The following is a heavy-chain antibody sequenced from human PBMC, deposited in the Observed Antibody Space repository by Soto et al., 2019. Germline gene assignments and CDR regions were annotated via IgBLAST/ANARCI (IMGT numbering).Heavy chain of an antibody. CDR3: ARGTDCSSTSCSTPYYYYYGMDV. V-gene: IGHV1-69*13. Sequence: GASVKVSCKASGGTFSSYAISWLRQAPGQGLEWMGGIIPIFGTANYAQKFQGRVTITADESTSTAYMELSSLRSEDTAVYYCARGTDCSSTSCSTPYYYYYGMDVWGQGTTVTVSS. D-gene: IGHD2-2*01. CDR2: IIPIFGTA. J-gene: IGHJ6*02. CDR1: GGTFSSYA.